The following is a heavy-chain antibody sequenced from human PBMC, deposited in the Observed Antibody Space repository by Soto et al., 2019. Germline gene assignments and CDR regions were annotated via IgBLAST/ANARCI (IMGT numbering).Heavy chain of an antibody. CDR1: GGTFSRYA. D-gene: IGHD6-6*01. V-gene: IGHV1-69*13. CDR3: ARFFFDSSSSHIDY. CDR2: IIPIFGTA. Sequence: ASVKVSCKASGGTFSRYAISWVRQAPGQGLEWMGGIIPIFGTANYAQKFEGRVTITADESTSTAYMELSSLRSEDTAVYYCARFFFDSSSSHIDYWGQGTLVTVSS. J-gene: IGHJ4*02.